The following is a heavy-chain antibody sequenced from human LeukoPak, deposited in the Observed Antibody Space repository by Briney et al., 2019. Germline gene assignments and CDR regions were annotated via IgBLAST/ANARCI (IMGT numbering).Heavy chain of an antibody. CDR3: ARGGPITMIVVVTPFGY. CDR1: GGSISSSSYY. V-gene: IGHV4-39*01. J-gene: IGHJ4*02. Sequence: PSETLSLTCTVSGGSISSSSYYWGWIRQPPGKGLEWIGSIYYSGSTYYNPSLKSRVTISVDTSKNQFSLKLSSVTAADTAVYYCARGGPITMIVVVTPFGYWGQGTLVTVSS. D-gene: IGHD3-22*01. CDR2: IYYSGST.